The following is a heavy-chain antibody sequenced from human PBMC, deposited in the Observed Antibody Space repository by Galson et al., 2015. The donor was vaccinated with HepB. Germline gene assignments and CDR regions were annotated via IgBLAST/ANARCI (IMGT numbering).Heavy chain of an antibody. CDR1: GYTFTSYG. CDR2: ISAYNGNT. CDR3: AREGVLTGHNYGMDV. D-gene: IGHD3-9*01. J-gene: IGHJ6*02. Sequence: SVKVSCKASGYTFTSYGISWVRQAPGQGLEWMGWISAYNGNTNYAQKLQGRVTMTTDTSTSTAYMELRSLRSDDTAVYYCAREGVLTGHNYGMDVWGQGTTVTVSS. V-gene: IGHV1-18*01.